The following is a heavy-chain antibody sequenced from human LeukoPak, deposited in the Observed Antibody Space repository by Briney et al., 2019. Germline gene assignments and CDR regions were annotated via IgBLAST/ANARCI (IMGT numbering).Heavy chain of an antibody. Sequence: GGSLRLSCAASGFTFSNYAMSWVRQAPGKGLEWVSTISGTTGNTYYADSVKGRFTISRDNSKSTMYLQMNSLRAEDTAVYYCAKAFRSGGSCYPDWGQGTLVTVSS. V-gene: IGHV3-23*01. CDR1: GFTFSNYA. CDR2: ISGTTGNT. J-gene: IGHJ4*02. D-gene: IGHD2-15*01. CDR3: AKAFRSGGSCYPD.